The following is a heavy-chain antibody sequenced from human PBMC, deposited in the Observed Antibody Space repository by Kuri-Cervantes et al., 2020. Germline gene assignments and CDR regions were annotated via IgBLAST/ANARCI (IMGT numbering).Heavy chain of an antibody. J-gene: IGHJ4*02. V-gene: IGHV3-20*04. CDR3: ARDPYSSGWYWGPFDY. Sequence: GESLKISCAASGFTFDDYGMSWVRQAPGKGLEWVSGINWNGGSTGYADSVKGRFTISRDNAKNSLYLQMNSLRAEDTAVYYCARDPYSSGWYWGPFDYWGQGTLVTVSS. D-gene: IGHD6-19*01. CDR1: GFTFDDYG. CDR2: INWNGGST.